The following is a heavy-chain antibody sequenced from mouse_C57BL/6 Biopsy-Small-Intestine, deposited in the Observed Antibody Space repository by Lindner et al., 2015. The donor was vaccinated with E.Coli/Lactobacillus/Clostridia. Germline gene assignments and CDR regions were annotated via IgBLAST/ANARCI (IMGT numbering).Heavy chain of an antibody. Sequence: VQLQESGAELVRPGASVRLSCTASDFNIKDSLMRWVKQRPEQGLEWIGWIDPEDGDTKYVPKFQDKATITADTPSNTAYLQLSSLTSEDTAIYYCVRYGYDGNFEWYFDVWGAGTTVTVSS. D-gene: IGHD2-1*01. CDR1: DFNIKDSL. J-gene: IGHJ1*01. CDR3: VRYGYDGNFEWYFDV. V-gene: IGHV14-2*01. CDR2: IDPEDGDT.